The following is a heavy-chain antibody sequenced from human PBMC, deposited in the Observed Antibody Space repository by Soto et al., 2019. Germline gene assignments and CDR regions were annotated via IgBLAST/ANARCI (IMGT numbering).Heavy chain of an antibody. Sequence: ASVNVSCKASGYTFTSYGISWVRKAPGQGLEWMGWISAYNGNINYAQKLQGRVTMTTDTSTSTAYMELRSLRSDDTAVYYCARDGSIVAPNALDYWGQGTLVTVSS. D-gene: IGHD5-12*01. CDR3: ARDGSIVAPNALDY. CDR2: ISAYNGNI. J-gene: IGHJ4*02. CDR1: GYTFTSYG. V-gene: IGHV1-18*01.